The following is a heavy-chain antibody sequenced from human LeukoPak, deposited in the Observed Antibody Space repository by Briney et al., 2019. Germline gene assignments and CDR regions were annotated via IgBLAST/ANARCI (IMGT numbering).Heavy chain of an antibody. J-gene: IGHJ6*03. V-gene: IGHV4-59*01. CDR2: IFHNGNT. Sequence: SETLSLTCTVPDGSMSPYYWSWIRQSPGKGLEWIAYIFHNGNTKYNPSLWSRITISIDTSRNQVFLNLNSVTAADTAVYYCARGGYYYLDVWGKGTTVTVSS. CDR1: DGSMSPYY. CDR3: ARGGYYYLDV.